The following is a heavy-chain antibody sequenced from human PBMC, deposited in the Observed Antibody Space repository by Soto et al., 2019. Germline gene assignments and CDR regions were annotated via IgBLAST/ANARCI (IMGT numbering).Heavy chain of an antibody. Sequence: ESGGGLVKPGGSLRLSCAASGFTFSDFAMNWVRQAPGKGLEWVSTISGTSGNYIYYADSVKGRFTISRDNAPNSLYLQMNSLRADDTAVYYCARASPGLDVWGHGTTVIVSS. CDR2: ISGTSGNYI. D-gene: IGHD6-6*01. CDR1: GFTFSDFA. J-gene: IGHJ6*02. V-gene: IGHV3-21*01. CDR3: ARASPGLDV.